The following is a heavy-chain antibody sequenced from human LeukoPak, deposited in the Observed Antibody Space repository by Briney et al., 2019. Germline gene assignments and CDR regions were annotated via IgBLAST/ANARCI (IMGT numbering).Heavy chain of an antibody. J-gene: IGHJ3*02. CDR2: ISAYDGNT. Sequence: ASVKVSCKASGYTFTSYGISWVRQAPGQGLEWMGWISAYDGNTNYAKKLQGRVTMTTDTSTSTAYMELRSLRAEDTAVYYCAKDRGSIGGGVGRGAFDIWGQGTMVTVSS. CDR1: GYTFTSYG. V-gene: IGHV1-18*01. D-gene: IGHD1-26*01. CDR3: AKDRGSIGGGVGRGAFDI.